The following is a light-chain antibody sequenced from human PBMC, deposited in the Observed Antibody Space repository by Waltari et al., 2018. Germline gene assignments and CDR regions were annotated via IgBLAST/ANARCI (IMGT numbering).Light chain of an antibody. V-gene: IGLV1-47*01. J-gene: IGLJ3*02. CDR1: SFNIGRNS. CDR2: GTT. CDR3: ATWDDSLGGLWV. Sequence: QSVLTQPPSASGTPGQRVTISCSGSSFNIGRNSVHWYQQLPGTAPKLPMYGTTPRPSGVPDRFSGAKSCTSASLAISGLRSEDEAIYYFATWDDSLGGLWVFGGGTKVTVL.